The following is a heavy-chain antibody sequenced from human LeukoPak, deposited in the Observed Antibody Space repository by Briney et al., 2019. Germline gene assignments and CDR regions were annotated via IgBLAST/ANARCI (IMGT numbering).Heavy chain of an antibody. Sequence: ASVKVSCKASGYTFTSYGISWVRQAPGQGLEWMGWISAYNGNTNYAQKLQGRVTMTTDTSTSTAYMELRSLRSDDTAVFYCVGSGWYGYYGMDVWGQGTTVTVSS. D-gene: IGHD6-19*01. CDR1: GYTFTSYG. CDR3: VGSGWYGYYGMDV. V-gene: IGHV1-18*01. CDR2: ISAYNGNT. J-gene: IGHJ6*02.